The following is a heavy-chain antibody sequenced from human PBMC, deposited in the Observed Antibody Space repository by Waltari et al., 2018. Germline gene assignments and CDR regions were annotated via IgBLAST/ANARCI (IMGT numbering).Heavy chain of an antibody. J-gene: IGHJ5*02. CDR2: ISGSGSAK. D-gene: IGHD1-1*01. V-gene: IGHV3-48*03. CDR3: ARLPHDSQPGP. Sequence: EVQLVESGGGVVQPGGSLRLSCAASGFTSVNNGLNWVRQAPGKGLEWVSFISGSGSAKNYADSVKGRFTISRDNARNSLFLQMDSLRAEDTAVYYCARLPHDSQPGPWGQGTLVTVSS. CDR1: GFTSVNNG.